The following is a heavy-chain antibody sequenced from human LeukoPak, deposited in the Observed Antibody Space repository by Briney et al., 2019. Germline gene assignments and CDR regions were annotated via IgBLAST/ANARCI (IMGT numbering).Heavy chain of an antibody. CDR2: ISSSSSYI. CDR1: GFTFSDYY. V-gene: IGHV3-11*06. D-gene: IGHD2-2*01. J-gene: IGHJ4*02. Sequence: GGSLRLSCAASGFTFSDYYMSWIRQAPGKGLEWVSSISSSSSYIYYADSVKGRFTISRDNAKNSLYLQMNSLRAEDTAVYYCARDPPTIVVVPAAADYWGQGTLVTVSS. CDR3: ARDPPTIVVVPAAADY.